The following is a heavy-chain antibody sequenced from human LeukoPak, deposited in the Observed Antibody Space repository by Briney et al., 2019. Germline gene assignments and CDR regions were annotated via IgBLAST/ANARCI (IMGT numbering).Heavy chain of an antibody. CDR2: ISGSGGST. CDR3: AKDSYSSSWYYY. Sequence: GGSLRLSCAASGFTFSGYAMSWVRQAPGKGLEWVSAISGSGGSTYYADSVKGRFTISRDNSKNTLYLQMNSLRAEDTAVYYCAKDSYSSSWYYYWGQGTLVTVSS. J-gene: IGHJ4*02. V-gene: IGHV3-23*01. D-gene: IGHD6-13*01. CDR1: GFTFSGYA.